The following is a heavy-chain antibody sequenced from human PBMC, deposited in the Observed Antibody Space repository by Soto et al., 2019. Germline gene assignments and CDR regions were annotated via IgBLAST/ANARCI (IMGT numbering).Heavy chain of an antibody. D-gene: IGHD2-2*01. CDR1: GFTFSSYA. CDR2: ISGSGGST. Sequence: GGSLRLSCAASGFTFSSYAMSWVRQAPGKGLEWVSAISGSGGSTYYADSVKGRFTISRDNSKNTLYLQMNSLRAEDTAVYYCAKVCLLRSGPYCSSTIGAFDIWGQGTMVTVSS. V-gene: IGHV3-23*01. J-gene: IGHJ3*02. CDR3: AKVCLLRSGPYCSSTIGAFDI.